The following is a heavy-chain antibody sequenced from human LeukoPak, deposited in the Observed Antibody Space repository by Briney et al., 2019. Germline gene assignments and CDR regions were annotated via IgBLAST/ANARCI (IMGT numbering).Heavy chain of an antibody. Sequence: PGGSLRLSCAASGFTVSSNYMSWVRQAPGKGLEWVSGIYRGGSTYYADSVKGRITISRDNYKNTLYLQMNSLRAEDTAVYYCARVKVGTTNRFDYWGQGTLVTVSS. V-gene: IGHV3-53*01. CDR2: IYRGGST. D-gene: IGHD1-26*01. J-gene: IGHJ4*02. CDR1: GFTVSSNY. CDR3: ARVKVGTTNRFDY.